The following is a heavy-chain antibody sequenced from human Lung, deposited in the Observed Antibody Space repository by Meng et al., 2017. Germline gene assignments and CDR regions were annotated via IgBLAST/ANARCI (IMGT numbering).Heavy chain of an antibody. CDR2: IFHSGST. CDR3: ARFDISSSGRGDY. V-gene: IGHV4-4*02. J-gene: IGHJ4*02. CDR1: GGSITSSTW. D-gene: IGHD1-26*01. Sequence: QVPLTESGTGRVKPSGTLSLTCAVSGGSITSSTWWSWVRQTPGKGLEWFGEIFHSGSTNYNPPLESRVTISVDKSKNQFSLKVYSVTAADTATYYCARFDISSSGRGDYWGQGILVTVSS.